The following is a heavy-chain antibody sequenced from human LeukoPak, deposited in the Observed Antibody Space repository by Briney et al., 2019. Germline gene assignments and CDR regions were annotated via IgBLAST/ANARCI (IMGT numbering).Heavy chain of an antibody. CDR3: ARDLTTVVRSFLDY. CDR1: GYTFTSYG. D-gene: IGHD4-23*01. V-gene: IGHV1-18*01. CDR2: ISAYNGNT. Sequence: ASVKVSCKASGYTFTSYGISWVRQAPGQGLEWMGWISAYNGNTNYAQKLQGRVTMTTDTSTSTAYMELRSLRSDDTAVYYCARDLTTVVRSFLDYWGQGTLVTVSS. J-gene: IGHJ4*02.